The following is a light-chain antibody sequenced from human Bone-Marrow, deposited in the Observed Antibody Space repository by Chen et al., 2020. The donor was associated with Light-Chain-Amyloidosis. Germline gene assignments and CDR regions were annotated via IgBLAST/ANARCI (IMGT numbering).Light chain of an antibody. V-gene: IGLV1-40*01. Sequence: QSVLTQPPSVSGAPGQRVTLSCTGSSSNIGAGYDVHWSHQLPGTAPKLLLYGNSNRPPGVPDRIACSKSGDSASRASTGLQAEDEAEYYCQSFDRSLSGWVFGGGTKLTVL. CDR1: SSNIGAGYD. J-gene: IGLJ3*02. CDR2: GNS. CDR3: QSFDRSLSGWV.